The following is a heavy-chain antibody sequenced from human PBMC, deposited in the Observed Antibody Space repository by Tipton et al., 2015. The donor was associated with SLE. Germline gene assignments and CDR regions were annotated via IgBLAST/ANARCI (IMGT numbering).Heavy chain of an antibody. CDR3: ARTVSYYYDSSGPSIDY. Sequence: SLRLSCAASGFTFSSYAMHWVRQAPGKGLEWVAVISYDGSNKYYADSVKGRFTISRDNSKNTLYLQMNSLRAEDTAVYNCARTVSYYYDSSGPSIDYWGQGTLVTVSS. CDR2: ISYDGSNK. D-gene: IGHD3-22*01. V-gene: IGHV3-30-3*01. J-gene: IGHJ4*02. CDR1: GFTFSSYA.